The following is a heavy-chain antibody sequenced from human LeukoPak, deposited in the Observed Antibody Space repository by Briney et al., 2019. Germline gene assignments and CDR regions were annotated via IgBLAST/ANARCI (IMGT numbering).Heavy chain of an antibody. CDR3: AKEGPGSGTYYDY. CDR2: ISGSGGTT. J-gene: IGHJ4*02. D-gene: IGHD1-26*01. Sequence: GGSLTLSCAASGFTFSRYAVNWVRLAPGKGLEWVSVISGSGGTTYYADSVKGRFTISRDNSKNTLYLQMNSLGAEDTAVYYCAKEGPGSGTYYDYWGQGTLVTVSS. CDR1: GFTFSRYA. V-gene: IGHV3-23*01.